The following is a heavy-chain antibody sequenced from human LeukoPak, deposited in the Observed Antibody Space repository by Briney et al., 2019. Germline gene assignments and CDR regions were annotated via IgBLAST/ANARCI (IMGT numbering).Heavy chain of an antibody. Sequence: GALRLSCAASGFTFSSNAMTWVRQAPGQGPEWVSIISGNGINAYYADSVKGRFTISRDDSKNTLHLQMNSLRVDDTAIYYCARGVSDWGQGTLVTVAS. CDR1: GFTFSSNA. CDR3: ARGVSD. V-gene: IGHV3-23*01. CDR2: ISGNGINA. D-gene: IGHD3-16*01. J-gene: IGHJ4*02.